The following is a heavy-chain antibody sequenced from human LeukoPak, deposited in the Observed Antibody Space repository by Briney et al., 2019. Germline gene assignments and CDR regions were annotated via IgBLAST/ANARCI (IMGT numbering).Heavy chain of an antibody. Sequence: PGGSLRLSCAASGLTVSSSHMSWVRQAPGKGLEWVSVISASGGTSYYANSVKGRFTISRDSSKSTLYLHMSSLRAEDTAVYFCAKQGLYTAYPVFDSWGQGTLVTVSS. D-gene: IGHD2-2*02. CDR1: GLTVSSSH. J-gene: IGHJ4*02. CDR3: AKQGLYTAYPVFDS. CDR2: ISASGGTS. V-gene: IGHV3-23*01.